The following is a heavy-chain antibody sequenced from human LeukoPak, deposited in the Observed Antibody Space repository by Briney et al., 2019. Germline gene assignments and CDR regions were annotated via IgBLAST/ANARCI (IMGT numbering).Heavy chain of an antibody. Sequence: SETLSLTCTVSGGSISSYYWSWIRQPPGRGLEWIGYIYYSGSTNYNPSLKSRVTISVDTSKNQFSLKLSSVTAADTAVYYCAREGDTYYYDSSGYYVGHWFDPWGQGTLVTVSS. CDR2: IYYSGST. V-gene: IGHV4-59*01. CDR3: AREGDTYYYDSSGYYVGHWFDP. J-gene: IGHJ5*02. D-gene: IGHD3-22*01. CDR1: GGSISSYY.